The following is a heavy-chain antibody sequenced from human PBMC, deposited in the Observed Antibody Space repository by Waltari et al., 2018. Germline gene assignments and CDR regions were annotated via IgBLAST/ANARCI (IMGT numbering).Heavy chain of an antibody. CDR2: ISSSSSTI. CDR3: ARDKGIVAPYGMDV. CDR1: GFTFSSYS. Sequence: EVQLVESGGGLVQPGGSLRLSCAASGFTFSSYSMNWVRQAPGKGLEWVSYISSSSSTIYYADSVKGRFPISRDNAKNSLYLQMNSLRAEDTAVYYCARDKGIVAPYGMDVWGQGTTVTVSS. J-gene: IGHJ6*02. D-gene: IGHD1-26*01. V-gene: IGHV3-48*01.